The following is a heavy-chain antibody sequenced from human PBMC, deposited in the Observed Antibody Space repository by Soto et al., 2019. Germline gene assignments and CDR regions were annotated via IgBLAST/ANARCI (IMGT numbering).Heavy chain of an antibody. CDR1: GFSLSTSGVG. CDR2: IYWDDAK. J-gene: IGHJ4*02. V-gene: IGHV2-5*02. Sequence: QITLKESGPTLVKPTQTLTLTCTFSGFSLSTSGVGVGWIRQPPGKALEWLALIYWDDAKHYSPSLKSRLTITKDTSKNQVVLIMTNMDPVDTATYYCAHKGGADRILDYWGQGTLVTVSS. CDR3: AHKGGADRILDY. D-gene: IGHD3-16*01.